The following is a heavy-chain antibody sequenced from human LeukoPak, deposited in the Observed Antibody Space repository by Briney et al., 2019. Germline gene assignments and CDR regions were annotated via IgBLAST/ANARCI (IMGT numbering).Heavy chain of an antibody. CDR1: GFTFSSYA. V-gene: IGHV3-23*01. D-gene: IGHD3-22*01. Sequence: GGSLRLSCAASGFTFSSYAMSWVRQAPGKGLEWVSAISGSGGSTYYADSVKGRFTISRDNSKNTLYLQMNSLRAEDTAVCYCAKDYDSSGYGIDYWGQGTLVTVSS. J-gene: IGHJ4*02. CDR2: ISGSGGST. CDR3: AKDYDSSGYGIDY.